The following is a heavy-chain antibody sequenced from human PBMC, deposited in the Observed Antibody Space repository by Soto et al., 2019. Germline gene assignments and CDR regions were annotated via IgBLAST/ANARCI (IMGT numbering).Heavy chain of an antibody. Sequence: GESLKISWKGSRNNFTNYWITWVRQMPGKGLEWMGRIDPSDSYTKYSPSFQGHVTISADKSISTAYLQWSSLKASDTAMYYRATQMRNDNWCDPWGQGTLVTVSS. V-gene: IGHV5-10-1*01. J-gene: IGHJ5*02. CDR3: ATQMRNDNWCDP. D-gene: IGHD3-16*01. CDR2: IDPSDSYT. CDR1: RNNFTNYW.